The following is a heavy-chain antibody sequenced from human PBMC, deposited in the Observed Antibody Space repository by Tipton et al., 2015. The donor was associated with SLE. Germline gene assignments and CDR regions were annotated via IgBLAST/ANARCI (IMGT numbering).Heavy chain of an antibody. CDR2: IYHSGST. CDR3: ARAVAGKNWFDP. Sequence: SGLVKPSETLSLTCAVSGGSISSGGYSWSWIRQPPGKGLEWIGYIYHSGSTYYNPSLKSRVTISVDRSKNQFSLKLSSVTAADTAVYYCARAVAGKNWFDPWGQGTLVTVSS. CDR1: GGSISSGGYS. J-gene: IGHJ5*02. D-gene: IGHD6-19*01. V-gene: IGHV4-30-2*01.